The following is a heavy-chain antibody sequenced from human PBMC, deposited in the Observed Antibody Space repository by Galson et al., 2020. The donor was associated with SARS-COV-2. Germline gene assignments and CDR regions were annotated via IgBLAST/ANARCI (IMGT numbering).Heavy chain of an antibody. D-gene: IGHD1-26*01. CDR1: GFTFSNFG. CDR3: VRGAVGGRHSLGY. J-gene: IGHJ4*02. CDR2: ISYEGSTK. V-gene: IGHV3-30*03. Sequence: PGGSLRLSCEASGFTFSNFGMHWVRQAPGKGLEWVSFISYEGSTKRYVESVKGRFTISRDNSKNTLYLQMNSLTPEDTALYFCVRGAVGGRHSLGYWGQGTLVTVSS.